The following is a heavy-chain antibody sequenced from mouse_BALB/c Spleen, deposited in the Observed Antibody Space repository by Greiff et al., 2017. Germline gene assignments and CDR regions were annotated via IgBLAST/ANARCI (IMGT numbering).Heavy chain of an antibody. CDR1: SYTFTDYA. CDR2: ISTYYGNT. V-gene: IGHV1-67*01. Sequence: VQLQQSGPELVRPGVSVKISCKGSSYTFTDYAMHWVKQSHAKSLEWIGVISTYYGNTNYNQKFKGKATMTVDKSSSTAYMELARLTSEDSAVYYCAREGDYYGVMDYWGQGTSVTVSS. CDR3: AREGDYYGVMDY. D-gene: IGHD1-1*01. J-gene: IGHJ4*01.